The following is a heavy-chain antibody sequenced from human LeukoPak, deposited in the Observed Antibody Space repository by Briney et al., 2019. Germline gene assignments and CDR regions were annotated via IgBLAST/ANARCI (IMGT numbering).Heavy chain of an antibody. Sequence: SETLCLTCTVSGGSISSSSYYWGWIRQPPGKGLEWIGSIYYSGSTYYNPSLKSRVTISVDTSKNQFSLKLSSVTAADTAVYYSARPLTGLGYGMDVWGQGTTVTVSS. J-gene: IGHJ6*02. CDR2: IYYSGST. CDR1: GGSISSSSYY. V-gene: IGHV4-39*07. CDR3: ARPLTGLGYGMDV. D-gene: IGHD1-20*01.